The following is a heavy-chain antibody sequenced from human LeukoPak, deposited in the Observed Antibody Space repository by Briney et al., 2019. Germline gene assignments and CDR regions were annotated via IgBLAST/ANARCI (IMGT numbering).Heavy chain of an antibody. J-gene: IGHJ4*02. D-gene: IGHD3-22*01. Sequence: PSGTLALTCAVSGYSISSGYYWGWIRQPPGKGLEWIGSIYHSGSTYYNPSLKSRVTISVDTSKKQFSLKLSSVTAADTAVYYCARQGSGYYHGVFDYWGQGTLVTVSS. CDR1: GYSISSGYY. V-gene: IGHV4-38-2*01. CDR3: ARQGSGYYHGVFDY. CDR2: IYHSGST.